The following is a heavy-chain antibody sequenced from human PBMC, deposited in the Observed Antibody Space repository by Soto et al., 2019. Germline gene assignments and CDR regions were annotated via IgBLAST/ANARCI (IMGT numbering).Heavy chain of an antibody. D-gene: IGHD6-13*01. J-gene: IGHJ4*02. CDR3: ARRSSSSWYSYFDY. V-gene: IGHV3-30-3*01. CDR2: LSNDGNSQ. Sequence: PGESLKISCAASGFTFSIHVMHWVRQSPGTGLEWVAGLSNDGNSQHYGDSVKGRFIVSRDNSKNTLFLQMNSLRAEDTAVYYCARRSSSSWYSYFDYWGQGALVTVSS. CDR1: GFTFSIHV.